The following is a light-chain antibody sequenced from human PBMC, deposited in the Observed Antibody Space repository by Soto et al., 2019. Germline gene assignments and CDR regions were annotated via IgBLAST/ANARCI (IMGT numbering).Light chain of an antibody. Sequence: QSALTQPRSVSGSPGQSVTISCTGTSSDVGGYNYVSWYQQHPGKAPKLMIYDVSKRPSGVPDRFSGSKSGNTASLTISGLQAEDEADYYCCSYAGSYTLYVFGTGTKDRP. CDR1: SSDVGGYNY. V-gene: IGLV2-11*01. J-gene: IGLJ1*01. CDR3: CSYAGSYTLYV. CDR2: DVS.